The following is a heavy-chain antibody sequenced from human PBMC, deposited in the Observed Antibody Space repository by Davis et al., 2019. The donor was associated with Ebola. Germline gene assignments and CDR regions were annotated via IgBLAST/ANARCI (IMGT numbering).Heavy chain of an antibody. J-gene: IGHJ5*02. Sequence: GSLRLSCTVSGGSISSSSYYWGWIRQPPGKGLEWIGSIYYSGSTYYNPSLKSRVTISVDTSKNQFSLKLSSVTAADTAVYYCARGYYYYDSSGYYPWGQGTLVTVSS. V-gene: IGHV4-39*01. CDR3: ARGYYYYDSSGYYP. D-gene: IGHD3-22*01. CDR2: IYYSGST. CDR1: GGSISSSSYY.